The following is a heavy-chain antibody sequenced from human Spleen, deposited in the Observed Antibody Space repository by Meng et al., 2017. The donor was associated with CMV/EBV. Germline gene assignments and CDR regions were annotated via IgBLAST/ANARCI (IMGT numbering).Heavy chain of an antibody. CDR2: INPSGGST. CDR1: GYTFTTYY. V-gene: IGHV1-46*01. J-gene: IGHJ5*02. CDR3: ARVYCGGDCSNLNWFDP. Sequence: ASVKVSCKASGYTFTTYYIHWVRQAPGQGLEWMGRINPSGGSTSYTQKFQGRVTMTRDTSISTAYMELSRLRSDDTAVYYCARVYCGGDCSNLNWFDPWGQGTLVTVSS. D-gene: IGHD2-21*01.